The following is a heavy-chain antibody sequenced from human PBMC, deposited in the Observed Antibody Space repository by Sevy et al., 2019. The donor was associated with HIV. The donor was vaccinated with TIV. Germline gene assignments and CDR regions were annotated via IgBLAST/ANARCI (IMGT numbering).Heavy chain of an antibody. V-gene: IGHV3-48*03. CDR2: ISSSGSTI. D-gene: IGHD6-19*01. Sequence: GGSLRLSCAASGFTFSSYEMNWVRQAPGKWLVWVSYISSSGSTIYYADSVKGRFTISRDNAKNSLYLQMNSLRAEDTAVYYCARSDSSGWLGCDYWGQGTLVTVSS. CDR3: ARSDSSGWLGCDY. CDR1: GFTFSSYE. J-gene: IGHJ4*02.